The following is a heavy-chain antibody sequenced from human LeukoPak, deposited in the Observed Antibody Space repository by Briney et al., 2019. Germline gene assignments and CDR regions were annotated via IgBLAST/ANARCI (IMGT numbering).Heavy chain of an antibody. CDR3: ASSYSSPTSLVV. J-gene: IGHJ4*02. CDR2: INSDSIST. Sequence: GGSLRLSCAASGFIFSSYWMHWVRQAPGKGLVGVSRINSDSISTIYGDSVKGRFTISRDNAKNTLYLQMNSLRAEDTAVYYCASSYSSPTSLVVWGQGTLVTVSS. V-gene: IGHV3-74*01. D-gene: IGHD6-13*01. CDR1: GFIFSSYW.